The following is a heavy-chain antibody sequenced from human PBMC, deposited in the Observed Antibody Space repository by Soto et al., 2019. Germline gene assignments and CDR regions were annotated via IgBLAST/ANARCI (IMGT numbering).Heavy chain of an antibody. D-gene: IGHD1-1*01. J-gene: IGHJ6*02. CDR1: GFTFSSYW. V-gene: IGHV3-7*01. Sequence: SLRLSCADSGFTFSSYWMSWVRRAPGQGLEWVANVKYDGSQTYYVGSVKGRFTISRDNAKNSLYLQMNSLRAEDTAVYYCTRDFQGPLDYGMDVWGQGTTVTVSS. CDR3: TRDFQGPLDYGMDV. CDR2: VKYDGSQT.